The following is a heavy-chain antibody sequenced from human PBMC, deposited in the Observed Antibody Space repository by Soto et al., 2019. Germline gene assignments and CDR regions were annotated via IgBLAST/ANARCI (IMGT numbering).Heavy chain of an antibody. CDR3: AKGPTVFGAVISFDYYYGMYV. D-gene: IGHD3-3*01. V-gene: IGHV4-34*01. CDR2: INHSGGT. CDR1: GGSFSAYY. Sequence: PSETLSLTCAVYGGSFSAYYWSWIRQPPGKGLEWIGEINHSGGTSYNPSLKSRVTISVDTSKSQFSLKLTSVTAADRAVYYCAKGPTVFGAVISFDYYYGMYVWGQGTPVTVSS. J-gene: IGHJ6*02.